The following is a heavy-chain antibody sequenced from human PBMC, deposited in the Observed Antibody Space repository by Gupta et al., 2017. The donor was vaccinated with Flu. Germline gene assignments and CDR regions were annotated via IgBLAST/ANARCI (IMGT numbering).Heavy chain of an antibody. V-gene: IGHV3-21*01. Sequence: PGKGLEWVASINEISTHIYYADTVKGRFTISRDNAKNSLFLQMNSLRAEDTAVYYCAKFPYSTNWDGSFYFDSWGQGALVTVSS. CDR2: INEISTHI. J-gene: IGHJ4*02. CDR3: AKFPYSTNWDGSFYFDS. D-gene: IGHD6-13*01.